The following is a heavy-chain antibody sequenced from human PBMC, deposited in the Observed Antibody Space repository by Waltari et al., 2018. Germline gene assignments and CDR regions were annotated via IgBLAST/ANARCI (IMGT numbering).Heavy chain of an antibody. CDR2: ISYDGSNK. CDR1: GFTFSSYA. D-gene: IGHD3-9*01. CDR3: ARPDYDILGFDP. Sequence: RSLRLSCAASGFTFSSYAMHWVRQAPGKGLEWVAVISYDGSNKYYADSVKGRFTISRDNSKNTLYLQMNSLRAEDTAVYYCARPDYDILGFDPWGQGTLVTVSS. V-gene: IGHV3-30*01. J-gene: IGHJ5*02.